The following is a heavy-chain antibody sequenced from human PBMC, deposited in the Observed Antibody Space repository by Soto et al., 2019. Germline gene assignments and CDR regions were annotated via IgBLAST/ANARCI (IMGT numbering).Heavy chain of an antibody. V-gene: IGHV3-7*03. CDR3: ARVDSSLAGAFDI. J-gene: IGHJ3*02. CDR2: IKQDGGEK. CDR1: GFTFISYW. Sequence: GGPLRLSCAASGFTFISYWMSWVRQAPGRGLEWVANIKQDGGEKYYVDSVKGRFTISRDNAKNSLYLQMNSLRAEDTAVYYCARVDSSLAGAFDIWGQGTMVTVSS. D-gene: IGHD6-13*01.